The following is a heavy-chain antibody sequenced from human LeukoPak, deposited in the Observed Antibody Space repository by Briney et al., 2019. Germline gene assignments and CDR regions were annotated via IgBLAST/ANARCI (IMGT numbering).Heavy chain of an antibody. CDR2: IKQDGSEK. J-gene: IGHJ6*03. D-gene: IGHD3-10*01. V-gene: IGHV3-7*03. Sequence: GGSLRLSCAASGFTVSSNYMSWVRQAPGKGLEWVANIKQDGSEKYYVDSVKGRFTISRDNAKNTLYLQMNSLRAEDTAVYFCATPAPHGSDPSLYYYYMDVWGKGTTVTISS. CDR1: GFTVSSNY. CDR3: ATPAPHGSDPSLYYYYMDV.